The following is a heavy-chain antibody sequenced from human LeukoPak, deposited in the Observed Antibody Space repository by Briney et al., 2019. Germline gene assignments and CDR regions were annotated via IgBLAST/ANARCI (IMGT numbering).Heavy chain of an antibody. V-gene: IGHV3-30*04. Sequence: GGSLRLSCAASGFTFSSYAMHWVRQAPGKGLEWVAVISYDGSNKYYADSVKGRFTISRDNSKNTLYLQMNSLRAEDTAVYYCAKDLGRYFDWLLFDYWGQGTLATVSS. J-gene: IGHJ4*02. D-gene: IGHD3-9*01. CDR3: AKDLGRYFDWLLFDY. CDR2: ISYDGSNK. CDR1: GFTFSSYA.